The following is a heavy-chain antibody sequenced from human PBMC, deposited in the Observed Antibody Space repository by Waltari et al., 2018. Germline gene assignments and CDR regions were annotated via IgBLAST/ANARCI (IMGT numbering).Heavy chain of an antibody. Sequence: QVQLVQCGAEVTKPGSSVNVSCKASGGTFSSYAISWVRQAPGQGLEWMGGIIPIFGTANYAQKFQGRVTITADESTSTAYMELSSLRSEDTAVYYCARAKAYYGSGSPEGMDVWGQGTTVTVSS. J-gene: IGHJ6*02. CDR3: ARAKAYYGSGSPEGMDV. D-gene: IGHD3-10*01. CDR2: IIPIFGTA. V-gene: IGHV1-69*01. CDR1: GGTFSSYA.